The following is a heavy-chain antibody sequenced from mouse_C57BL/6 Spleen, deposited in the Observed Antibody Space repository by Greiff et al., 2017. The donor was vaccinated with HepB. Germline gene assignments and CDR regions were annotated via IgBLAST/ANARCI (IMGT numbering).Heavy chain of an antibody. V-gene: IGHV1-69*01. CDR1: GYTFTSYW. J-gene: IGHJ2*01. CDR3: ARGNPYFDY. Sequence: QVQLQQPGAELVMPGASVKLSCKASGYTFTSYWMHWVKQSPGQGLEWIGEIDPSDSYTNYNQKFKGKSTLTVDKSSSTAYMQLSSLTSEDSAVYYCARGNPYFDYWGQGTTLTVSS. D-gene: IGHD2-1*01. CDR2: IDPSDSYT.